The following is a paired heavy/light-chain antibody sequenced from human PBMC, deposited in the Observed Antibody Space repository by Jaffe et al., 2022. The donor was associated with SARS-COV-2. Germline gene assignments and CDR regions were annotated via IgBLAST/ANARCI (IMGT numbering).Light chain of an antibody. CDR1: QSILFGSNNKNY. CDR2: WAS. J-gene: IGKJ4*01. Sequence: DIVMTQSPDSLAVSLGERATLNCKSSQSILFGSNNKNYLAWYQHKAGQPPKLLISWASTRESGVPDRFSGSGSGTDFTLTISSLQAEDVAVYYCQQYYSTSALTFGGGTKVEIK. CDR3: QQYYSTSALT. V-gene: IGKV4-1*01.
Heavy chain of an antibody. CDR2: LYNSGSP. D-gene: IGHD1-26*01. Sequence: QVQLQESGPGLVKPSETLSLTCTVSGGSINNHYWGWIRQPPGKGLEWIGFLYNSGSPTSNPSLKSRVTMSIDTSRHQFSLKLTSVTAADTAVYFCARISGGSYLFDLWGQGALVTVSS. J-gene: IGHJ5*02. V-gene: IGHV4-59*11. CDR1: GGSINNHY. CDR3: ARISGGSYLFDL.